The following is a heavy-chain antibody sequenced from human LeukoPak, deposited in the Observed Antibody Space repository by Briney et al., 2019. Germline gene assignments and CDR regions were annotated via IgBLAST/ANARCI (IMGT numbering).Heavy chain of an antibody. CDR2: ISSSSGNI. Sequence: GGSLRLSCAASGFTFSSYSMNWVRQAPGKGLEWVSYISSSSGNIYYADSVKGRFTISRDNAKTSLFLQMNSLTAEDTAVYYCAKVGIPNSGSYYGEYFDYWGQGTLVTVSS. J-gene: IGHJ4*02. CDR3: AKVGIPNSGSYYGEYFDY. D-gene: IGHD1-26*01. CDR1: GFTFSSYS. V-gene: IGHV3-48*01.